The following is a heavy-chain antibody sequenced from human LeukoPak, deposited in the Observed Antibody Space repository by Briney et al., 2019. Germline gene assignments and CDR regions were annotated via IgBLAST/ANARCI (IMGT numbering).Heavy chain of an antibody. CDR3: ARDRLDYGDSYTLDS. Sequence: SVKVSCKASGATLNSYAISWVRQAPGQGLEWMGRIIPVLDMANHAEEFQARVTITADKSTSTAYMELSSLRSEDTAIYYCARDRLDYGDSYTLDSWGQGTLVTVSS. V-gene: IGHV1-69*04. CDR1: GATLNSYA. CDR2: IIPVLDMA. J-gene: IGHJ4*02. D-gene: IGHD4-17*01.